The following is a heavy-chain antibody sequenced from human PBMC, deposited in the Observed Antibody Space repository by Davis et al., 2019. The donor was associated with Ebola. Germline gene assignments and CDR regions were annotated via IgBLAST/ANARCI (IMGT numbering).Heavy chain of an antibody. Sequence: MPGGSLRLSCTVSGGSINSYYWNWIRQPPGKALEWIGYISHSDYTNYDPSLKSRVTISVDTSKNQYSLKLSSVTAADTAIYYCAREKGSYYGMDVWGLGTTVTVSS. J-gene: IGHJ6*02. CDR3: AREKGSYYGMDV. V-gene: IGHV4-59*01. CDR1: GGSINSYY. CDR2: ISHSDYT. D-gene: IGHD3-10*01.